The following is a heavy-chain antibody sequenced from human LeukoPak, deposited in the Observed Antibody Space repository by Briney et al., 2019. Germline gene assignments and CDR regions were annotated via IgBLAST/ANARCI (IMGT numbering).Heavy chain of an antibody. V-gene: IGHV3-7*01. Sequence: PGGSLRLSCAASGFTFTTYWMSWVRQAPGKGLEWVANIKRDGSEQFYVDSVKGRFTISRDNAKNSLYLQLNSLRAEDTAVYYCGRLTASGSTAPVLNYFDSWGQGTLVTVSS. D-gene: IGHD1-7*01. CDR2: IKRDGSEQ. J-gene: IGHJ4*02. CDR3: GRLTASGSTAPVLNYFDS. CDR1: GFTFTTYW.